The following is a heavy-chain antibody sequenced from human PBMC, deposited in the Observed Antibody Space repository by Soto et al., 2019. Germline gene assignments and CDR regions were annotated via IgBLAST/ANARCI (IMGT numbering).Heavy chain of an antibody. Sequence: PGGSLRLSCAASGFTFSSYAMHWVRQAPGKGLEWVAVISYDGSNKYYADSVKGRFTISRDNSKNTLYLQMNSLRAEDTAVYYCARDYYRFNSGYGFSMDVWGKGTKVIVSS. CDR2: ISYDGSNK. CDR1: GFTFSSYA. V-gene: IGHV3-30-3*01. D-gene: IGHD5-12*01. J-gene: IGHJ6*04. CDR3: ARDYYRFNSGYGFSMDV.